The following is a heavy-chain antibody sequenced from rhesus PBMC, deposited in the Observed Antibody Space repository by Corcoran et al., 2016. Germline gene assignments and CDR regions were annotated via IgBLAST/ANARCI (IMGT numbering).Heavy chain of an antibody. V-gene: IGHV4-169*02. CDR1: GGSISSSY. D-gene: IGHD4-4*01. CDR2: IHGSGSST. CDR3: ASGGYGSYLTTDYFDY. Sequence: QLQLQESGPGLVKPSETLSVTCAVSGGSISSSYWSWIRQAPGKGLECIGYIHGSGSSTNSNPSLRCRVTLSVDTSKTQLSLKLSSVTAEDTAVYYCASGGYGSYLTTDYFDYWGQGVLVTVSS. J-gene: IGHJ4*01.